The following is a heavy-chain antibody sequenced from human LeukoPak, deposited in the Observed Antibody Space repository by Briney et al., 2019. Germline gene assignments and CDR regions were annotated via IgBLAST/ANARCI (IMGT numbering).Heavy chain of an antibody. CDR2: SSAYNGDT. D-gene: IGHD3-22*01. J-gene: IGHJ3*02. CDR1: GYTFTSYG. V-gene: IGHV1-18*01. Sequence: ASVKVSCKASGYTFTSYGISWVRQAPGQGLEWMGWSSAYNGDTNYAQKLQGRVTITTDTSTSTAYMELRSLRSDDTAVYYCARGGPAPHRITLIVVASSTDAFDIWGQGTMVTVSS. CDR3: ARGGPAPHRITLIVVASSTDAFDI.